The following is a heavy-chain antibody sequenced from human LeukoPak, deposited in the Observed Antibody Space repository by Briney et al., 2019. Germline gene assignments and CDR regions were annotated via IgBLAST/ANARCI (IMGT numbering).Heavy chain of an antibody. CDR2: INHDGSTT. J-gene: IGHJ6*02. Sequence: GGSLRLSCAASGFTFSSSWMHWVRQAPGQGLVWVSRINHDGSTTNYMDSVKGRFTISRDNAKNTVFLQMNSLRAKDTAVFYCVRDRFYGMDVWGQGTTVTVSS. CDR1: GFTFSSSW. V-gene: IGHV3-74*01. CDR3: VRDRFYGMDV.